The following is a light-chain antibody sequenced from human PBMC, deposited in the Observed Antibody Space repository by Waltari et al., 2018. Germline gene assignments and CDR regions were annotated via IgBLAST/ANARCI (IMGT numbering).Light chain of an antibody. CDR2: DAS. J-gene: IGKJ1*01. CDR3: QQRSNRPPWT. Sequence: DIVLTQSPATLSLSPGERATLSCRASQSVSSYLAWYQQTPGQAPRLLIYDASNRATGIPARFSGSGSGTDFTLTINSLEPEDFAVYYCQQRSNRPPWTFGQGTRVEIK. CDR1: QSVSSY. V-gene: IGKV3-11*01.